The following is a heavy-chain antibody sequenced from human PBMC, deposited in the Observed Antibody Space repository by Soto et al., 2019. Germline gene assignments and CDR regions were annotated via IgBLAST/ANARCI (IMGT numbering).Heavy chain of an antibody. J-gene: IGHJ4*02. D-gene: IGHD2-15*01. CDR1: GFRFSPYA. Sequence: GGSLRLSCAASGFRFSPYAMNWVRQAPGKGLEWVSYISGSSSAIYYADSVKGRFTISRDNAKKSLYLQMNNLRAEDTAVYYCAREYCSGGGCYYYFDFWGQGTLVTVSS. CDR2: ISGSSSAI. V-gene: IGHV3-48*01. CDR3: AREYCSGGGCYYYFDF.